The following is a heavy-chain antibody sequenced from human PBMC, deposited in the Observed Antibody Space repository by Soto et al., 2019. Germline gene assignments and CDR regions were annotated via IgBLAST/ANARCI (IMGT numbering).Heavy chain of an antibody. D-gene: IGHD2-2*01. CDR2: IIPISGTA. Sequence: QVQLVQSGAEVKKPGSSVKVSCKASGGTFSRYPISWVRQAPGQGLEWMGGIIPISGTADYAPKFQGRVTITADESTSTGYMELRRLTSEDTAVYYCARERSVGYCSTTTCPRPFYYFGMGVWGQGTTVTVSS. J-gene: IGHJ6*02. CDR1: GGTFSRYP. V-gene: IGHV1-69*01. CDR3: ARERSVGYCSTTTCPRPFYYFGMGV.